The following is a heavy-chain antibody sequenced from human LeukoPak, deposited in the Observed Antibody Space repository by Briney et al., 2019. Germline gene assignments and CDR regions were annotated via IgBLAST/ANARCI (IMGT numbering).Heavy chain of an antibody. V-gene: IGHV1-2*02. J-gene: IGHJ3*02. Sequence: ASVKVSCKASGYTFTGYYMHWVRQAPGQGLEWMGWINPNSGVTNYAQKFQGRVTMTRDTSISPAYMELSRLRSDDTAVYYCAREEDYDFWSGTHDAFDIWGQGTMVTVSS. CDR3: AREEDYDFWSGTHDAFDI. CDR1: GYTFTGYY. CDR2: INPNSGVT. D-gene: IGHD3-3*01.